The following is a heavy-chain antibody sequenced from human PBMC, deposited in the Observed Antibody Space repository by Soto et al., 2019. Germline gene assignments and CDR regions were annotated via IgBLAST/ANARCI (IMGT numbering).Heavy chain of an antibody. CDR1: GFTFSNYA. CDR3: TKNYFFDS. Sequence: VQLLESGGGLVQPGGYLGLSCAASGFTFSNYAMSWVRQAPGKALEWVSSIHIVGGNKNYADSVRGRFTMSRDDSKNTVFLQTNSLRAEDTAIYDCTKNYFFDSWGQGTLVTVSS. J-gene: IGHJ4*02. CDR2: IHIVGGNK. V-gene: IGHV3-23*01.